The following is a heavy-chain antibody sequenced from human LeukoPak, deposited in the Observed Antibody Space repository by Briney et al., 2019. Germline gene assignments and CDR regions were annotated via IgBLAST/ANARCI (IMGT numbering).Heavy chain of an antibody. Sequence: GASVKVSCKASGYTFTSYGISWVRQAPGQGLEWMGWISAYNGNTNYAQKLQGRVTMTTDTSTSTAYMELRSLRSDDTAVYYCARRGGSGLVGHYYYYGMDVWGQGTTVTVSS. V-gene: IGHV1-18*01. CDR1: GYTFTSYG. CDR3: ARRGGSGLVGHYYYYGMDV. CDR2: ISAYNGNT. D-gene: IGHD2-15*01. J-gene: IGHJ6*02.